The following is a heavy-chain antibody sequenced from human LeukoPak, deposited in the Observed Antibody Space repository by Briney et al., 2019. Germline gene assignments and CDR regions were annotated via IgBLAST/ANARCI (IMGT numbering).Heavy chain of an antibody. J-gene: IGHJ4*02. Sequence: PSGTLSLTCTVSGGSISSSSYYWGWIRQPPGKGLEWIGSIYYSGSTYYNPSLKSRVTISVDTSKNQFSLKLSSVTAADTAVYYCARRAIFEGPFDYWGQGTLVTVSS. V-gene: IGHV4-39*01. CDR2: IYYSGST. D-gene: IGHD3-3*01. CDR3: ARRAIFEGPFDY. CDR1: GGSISSSSYY.